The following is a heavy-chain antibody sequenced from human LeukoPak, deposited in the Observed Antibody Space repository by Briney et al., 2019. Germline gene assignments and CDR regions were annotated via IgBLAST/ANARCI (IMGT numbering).Heavy chain of an antibody. CDR3: AKPAKTDYADY. D-gene: IGHD1-14*01. Sequence: GGSLRLSCAASGFTFSSYAMNWVRQAPGKGLEWVSSINAGGGSTYYADSVKGRFTISRDNSKNTLYLQMNSLGAEDTAVYYCAKPAKTDYADYWGQGTLVTVSS. J-gene: IGHJ4*02. CDR2: INAGGGST. CDR1: GFTFSSYA. V-gene: IGHV3-23*01.